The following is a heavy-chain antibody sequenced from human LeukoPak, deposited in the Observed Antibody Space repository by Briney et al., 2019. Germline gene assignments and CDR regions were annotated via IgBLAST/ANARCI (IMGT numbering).Heavy chain of an antibody. Sequence: ASVKVSCKASGYTFTSYYMHWVRQAPGQGLEWMGIINPSGGSTSYAQKFQGRVTMTRDTSTSTVYMELSSLRSEDTAVYYCARDWPPNYYDSSGYYFDYWGQGTLVTVSS. J-gene: IGHJ4*02. CDR2: INPSGGST. V-gene: IGHV1-46*01. CDR3: ARDWPPNYYDSSGYYFDY. CDR1: GYTFTSYY. D-gene: IGHD3-22*01.